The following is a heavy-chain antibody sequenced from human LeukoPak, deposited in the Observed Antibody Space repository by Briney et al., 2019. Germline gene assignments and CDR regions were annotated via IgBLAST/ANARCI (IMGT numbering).Heavy chain of an antibody. D-gene: IGHD6-6*01. Sequence: GGSLRLPCAASGFTFSSYSMNWVRQAPGKGLEWVSSISSSSSYIYYADSVKGRFTISRDNAKNSLYLQMNSLRAEDTAVYYCARDQYSSYMDVWGKGTTVTVSS. J-gene: IGHJ6*03. CDR1: GFTFSSYS. CDR3: ARDQYSSYMDV. CDR2: ISSSSSYI. V-gene: IGHV3-21*01.